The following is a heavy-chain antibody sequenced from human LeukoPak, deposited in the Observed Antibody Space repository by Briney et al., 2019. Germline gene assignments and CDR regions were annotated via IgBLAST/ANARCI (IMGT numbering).Heavy chain of an antibody. Sequence: GESLKISCKRSTTEYTFGTYWIGWVRQMPGKGLEWMGIIYPGDSDTRYSPSFQGQVTISADKSISTACLQWSSLKASDTAMYYCARYDSGITIPFDYWGQGTLVTVSS. J-gene: IGHJ4*02. V-gene: IGHV5-51*01. D-gene: IGHD3-3*01. CDR3: ARYDSGITIPFDY. CDR1: TTEYTFGTYW. CDR2: IYPGDSDT.